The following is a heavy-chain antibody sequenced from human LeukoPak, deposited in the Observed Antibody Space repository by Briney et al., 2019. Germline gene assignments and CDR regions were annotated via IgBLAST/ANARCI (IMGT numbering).Heavy chain of an antibody. J-gene: IGHJ4*02. Sequence: PSETLSLTCTVSGGSISGYYWNWIRQPAGKGLEWIGLIYTSGSTEYNPTLKRRVTMSVDTSKNQFSLKLSSVTAADTAVYYCARIRPTSAATFDYWGQGTLVTVSS. CDR1: GGSISGYY. V-gene: IGHV4-4*07. CDR3: ARIRPTSAATFDY. CDR2: IYTSGST. D-gene: IGHD4-11*01.